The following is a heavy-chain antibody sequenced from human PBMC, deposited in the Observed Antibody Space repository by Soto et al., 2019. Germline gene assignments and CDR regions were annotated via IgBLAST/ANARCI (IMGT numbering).Heavy chain of an antibody. Sequence: PSQTLSLTCAISGDSVSSNSAAWNWIRQSPSRGLEWLGRTYYRSKWYNDYAVSVKSRITINPDTSKNQFSLQLNSVTPEDTAVYYCARSVGYSSSWYVRSYYYYMEVWGKGTTVTVSS. D-gene: IGHD6-13*01. CDR2: TYYRSKWYN. V-gene: IGHV6-1*01. CDR1: GDSVSSNSAA. CDR3: ARSVGYSSSWYVRSYYYYMEV. J-gene: IGHJ6*03.